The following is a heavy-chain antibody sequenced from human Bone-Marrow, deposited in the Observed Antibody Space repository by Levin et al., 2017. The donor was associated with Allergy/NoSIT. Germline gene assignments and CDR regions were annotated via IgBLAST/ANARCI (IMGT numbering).Heavy chain of an antibody. J-gene: IGHJ4*02. CDR1: GGTFRTSV. CDR2: IIPMFETT. D-gene: IGHD5-18*01. Sequence: GASVKVSCKASGGTFRTSVISWVRQAPGKGLEWMAGIIPMFETTHYTQKFQGRLTITAEESTSTAYMELTNLRFEDTAVYYCARGKDSALVTSSTWVFDYWGQGTLVTVSS. CDR3: ARGKDSALVTSSTWVFDY. V-gene: IGHV1-69*13.